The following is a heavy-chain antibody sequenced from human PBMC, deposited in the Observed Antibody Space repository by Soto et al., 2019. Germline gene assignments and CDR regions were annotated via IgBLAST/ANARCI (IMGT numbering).Heavy chain of an antibody. V-gene: IGHV3-23*01. Sequence: PGGSLRLSCAASGFTFSSYAMSWVRQAPGKGLEWVSAISGSGGSTYYADSVKGRFTISRDNAKNSLYLQMNSLRAEDTAVYYCARVPPEWGYDILTGLLDGGAFDIWGQGTMLTVSS. CDR1: GFTFSSYA. J-gene: IGHJ3*02. CDR2: ISGSGGST. D-gene: IGHD3-9*01. CDR3: ARVPPEWGYDILTGLLDGGAFDI.